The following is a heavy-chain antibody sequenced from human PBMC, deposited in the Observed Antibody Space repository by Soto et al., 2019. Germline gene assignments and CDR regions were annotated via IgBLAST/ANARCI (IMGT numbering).Heavy chain of an antibody. CDR2: MNPNSGNK. J-gene: IGHJ5*02. D-gene: IGHD1-20*01. V-gene: IGHV1-8*01. CDR3: ARGRISSTRNWLNP. CDR1: GYTFTSYH. Sequence: QVQLVQSGAEVKKPGASVKVSCKGYGYTFTSYHINWVRQATGQGLEWMGWMNPNSGNKGYAQTLQGRVTMTWDTSKSTPYIEFISLIFEDSAMYYWARGRISSTRNWLNPWGQGTLVTVSP.